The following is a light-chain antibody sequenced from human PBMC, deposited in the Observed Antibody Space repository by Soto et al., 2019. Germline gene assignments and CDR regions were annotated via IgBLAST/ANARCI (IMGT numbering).Light chain of an antibody. Sequence: QSALTQPASVSGSPGQSITISCTGTSSDVGGYNYVSWYQQHPGKAPKLMISDVSNRPSGVSNRFSGSKSGDTASLTISGIQAEDEADYYCSSYKRSSTLYVFGTGTKVTVL. CDR1: SSDVGGYNY. CDR2: DVS. CDR3: SSYKRSSTLYV. J-gene: IGLJ1*01. V-gene: IGLV2-14*01.